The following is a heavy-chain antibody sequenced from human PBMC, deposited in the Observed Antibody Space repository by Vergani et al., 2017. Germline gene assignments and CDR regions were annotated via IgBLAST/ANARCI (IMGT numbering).Heavy chain of an antibody. Sequence: EVQLVESGGGLVKPGGSLRLSCAASGFTFSSYSMNWVRQAPGKGLEWVSSISSSSSYIYYADSVKGRFTISRDNAKNSLYLQMNSLRAEDTAVYYCARVYSPYDFWSGYSFDYWGQGTLVTVSS. CDR1: GFTFSSYS. V-gene: IGHV3-21*01. CDR2: ISSSSSYI. J-gene: IGHJ4*02. CDR3: ARVYSPYDFWSGYSFDY. D-gene: IGHD3-3*01.